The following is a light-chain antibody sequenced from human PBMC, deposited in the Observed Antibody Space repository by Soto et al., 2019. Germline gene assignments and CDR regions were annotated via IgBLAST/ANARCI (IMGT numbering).Light chain of an antibody. CDR3: QQYHSYPGT. V-gene: IGKV1-5*01. CDR1: QSISSW. J-gene: IGKJ1*01. Sequence: DIQMTQSPSTLSASAGDRVTITCRASQSISSWLAWYQQKPGKAPKLLIYDASSLESGVPSRFSGSGSGTEFTLTINSLQPDDFATYYCQQYHSYPGTFGQGT. CDR2: DAS.